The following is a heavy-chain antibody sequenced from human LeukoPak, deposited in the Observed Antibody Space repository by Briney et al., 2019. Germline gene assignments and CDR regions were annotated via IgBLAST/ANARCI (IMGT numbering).Heavy chain of an antibody. Sequence: SVKVSCKASGFTFTSSAMQWVRQARGQRLEWIGWIVVGSGNTNYAQKFQERVTITRDMSTSTAYMELSSLRSEDTAVYYCAAAAGTGYYYYMDVWGKGTTVTVSS. D-gene: IGHD6-13*01. V-gene: IGHV1-58*02. CDR1: GFTFTSSA. J-gene: IGHJ6*03. CDR3: AAAAGTGYYYYMDV. CDR2: IVVGSGNT.